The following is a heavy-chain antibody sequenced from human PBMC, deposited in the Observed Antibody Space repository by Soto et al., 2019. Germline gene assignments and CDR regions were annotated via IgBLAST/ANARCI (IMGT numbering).Heavy chain of an antibody. D-gene: IGHD3-10*02. CDR1: GFTFSSYG. CDR3: AKDMMFGGRDAFDI. J-gene: IGHJ3*02. Sequence: QVQLVESGGGVVQPGRSLRLSCAASGFTFSSYGMHWVRQAPGKGLEWVAVISYDGSNKYYADSVKGRFTISRDNSKNTLYLQMNSLRAEDTAVYYCAKDMMFGGRDAFDIWGQGTMVTVSS. CDR2: ISYDGSNK. V-gene: IGHV3-30*18.